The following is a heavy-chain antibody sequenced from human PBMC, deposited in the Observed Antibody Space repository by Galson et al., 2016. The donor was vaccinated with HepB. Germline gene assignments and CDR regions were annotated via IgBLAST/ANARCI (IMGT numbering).Heavy chain of an antibody. CDR1: GFTFSDYY. D-gene: IGHD6-19*01. CDR2: ISSSGRII. J-gene: IGHJ4*02. CDR3: ARDRQWLDFDY. V-gene: IGHV3-11*01. Sequence: SLRLSCAASGFTFSDYYMNWIRQAPGKGLEWVSYISSSGRIIHYADSLKGRFTISRDNAKNSQYLQMDSLRADDTAVYYCARDRQWLDFDYWGQGTLVTVSS.